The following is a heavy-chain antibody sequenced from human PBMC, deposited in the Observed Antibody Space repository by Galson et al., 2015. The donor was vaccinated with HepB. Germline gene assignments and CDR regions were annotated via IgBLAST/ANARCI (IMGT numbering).Heavy chain of an antibody. D-gene: IGHD4-17*01. J-gene: IGHJ4*02. CDR1: GFTFSSYA. Sequence: SLRLSCAASGFTFSSYAMSWVRQAPGKGLEWVSAIYGSGGNTYYADSVKGRFTISRDNSKNTLFLQMNSLRVEDTAVYYCAKGLTVTRGCGGYWGQGTLVTVSS. V-gene: IGHV3-23*01. CDR3: AKGLTVTRGCGGY. CDR2: IYGSGGNT.